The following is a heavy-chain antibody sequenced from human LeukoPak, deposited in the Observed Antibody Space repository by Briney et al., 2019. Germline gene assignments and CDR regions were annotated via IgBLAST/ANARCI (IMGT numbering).Heavy chain of an antibody. Sequence: AGGSLRLSCAASGFTFSSYSMNWVRQAPGKGLEWVSSISSSSSYIYYADSVKGRFTISRDNAKNSLYLQMNSLRAEDTAVYYCARDPRGGGYELHLDYWGQGTLVTVSS. D-gene: IGHD5-12*01. J-gene: IGHJ4*02. CDR1: GFTFSSYS. CDR3: ARDPRGGGYELHLDY. V-gene: IGHV3-21*01. CDR2: ISSSSSYI.